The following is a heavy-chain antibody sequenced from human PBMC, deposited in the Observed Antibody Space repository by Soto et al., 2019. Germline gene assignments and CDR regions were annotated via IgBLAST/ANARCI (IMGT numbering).Heavy chain of an antibody. CDR3: AKALGELSPESYDY. V-gene: IGHV3-30*18. CDR1: GFTFSSYG. Sequence: GGSLRLSCAASGFTFSSYGMHWVRQAPGKGLQWVAFISYDAGNKYYADSVKGRFTISRDDSKNTLFLQMNSLRVEDTAMYYCAKALGELSPESYDYWGQGILVTVS. D-gene: IGHD3-16*02. CDR2: ISYDAGNK. J-gene: IGHJ4*02.